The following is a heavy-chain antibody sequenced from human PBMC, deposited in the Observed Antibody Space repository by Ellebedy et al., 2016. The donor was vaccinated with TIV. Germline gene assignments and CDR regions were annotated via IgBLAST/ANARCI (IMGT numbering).Heavy chain of an antibody. Sequence: GGSLRLSCAASTFSFRNYWMTWVRQPPGKGLEWVANINQDGSDKYYVDSVRGRFTISRDNAKNSLYLQMSSLRVEDTAVFYCATDGSYGDYRSPTHAFVMWGQGTMVAVSS. V-gene: IGHV3-7*01. J-gene: IGHJ3*02. D-gene: IGHD4-17*01. CDR1: TFSFRNYW. CDR3: ATDGSYGDYRSPTHAFVM. CDR2: INQDGSDK.